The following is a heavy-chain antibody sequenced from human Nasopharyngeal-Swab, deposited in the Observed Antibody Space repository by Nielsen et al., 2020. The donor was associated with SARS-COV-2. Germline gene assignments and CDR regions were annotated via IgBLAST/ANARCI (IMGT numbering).Heavy chain of an antibody. Sequence: SVKVSCKASGGTFSSYAISWVRQAPGQGLEWMGGIIPIFGTANYAQKFQGRVTITADESTSTAYMELSSLRSEDTAAYYCARVRSTGTNFLGFDYWGQGTLVTVSS. CDR3: ARVRSTGTNFLGFDY. D-gene: IGHD2/OR15-2a*01. CDR1: GGTFSSYA. J-gene: IGHJ4*02. V-gene: IGHV1-69*13. CDR2: IIPIFGTA.